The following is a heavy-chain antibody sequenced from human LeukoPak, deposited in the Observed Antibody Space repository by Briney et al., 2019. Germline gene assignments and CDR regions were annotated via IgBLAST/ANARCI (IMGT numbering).Heavy chain of an antibody. CDR3: ARDDTSGKHQPKNWFDP. J-gene: IGHJ5*02. D-gene: IGHD3-16*01. Sequence: ASVKVSCKASGYTFTGYYMHWVRQAPGQGLEWMGWINPNSGGTNYAQKLQGRVTMTRDTSISTAYMDLSRLRSDDTAVYYCARDDTSGKHQPKNWFDPWGQGTLVTVSS. CDR2: INPNSGGT. CDR1: GYTFTGYY. V-gene: IGHV1-2*02.